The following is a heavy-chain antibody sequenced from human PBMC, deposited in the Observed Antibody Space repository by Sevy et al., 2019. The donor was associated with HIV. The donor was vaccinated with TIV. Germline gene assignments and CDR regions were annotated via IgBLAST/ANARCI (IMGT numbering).Heavy chain of an antibody. CDR2: ISRGGGN. J-gene: IGHJ2*01. Sequence: GGSLRLSCAASGFTFSDHGMHWVRQSPGKGLEWLAAISRGGGNYFADSVKDRFMISRDNSKNTLYLAMNSLRGDDTALYYCVKDWGWQVVPDWHFDVWGPGTLVTVSS. D-gene: IGHD6-6*01. CDR3: VKDWGWQVVPDWHFDV. V-gene: IGHV3-23*01. CDR1: GFTFSDHG.